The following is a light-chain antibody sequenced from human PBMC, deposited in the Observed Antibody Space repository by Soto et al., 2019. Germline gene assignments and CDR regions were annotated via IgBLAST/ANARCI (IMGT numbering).Light chain of an antibody. CDR3: CSYAGSSYVV. CDR2: DVS. V-gene: IGLV2-11*01. CDR1: SSDVGGYNY. J-gene: IGLJ2*01. Sequence: QPVLTQPRSVSGSPGQSVTISCTGTSSDVGGYNYVSWYQQHPGKAPKLMIYDVSKRPSGVPDRFSGSKSGNTASLTISGLQAEDEADYYCCSYAGSSYVVFGGGTKLTVL.